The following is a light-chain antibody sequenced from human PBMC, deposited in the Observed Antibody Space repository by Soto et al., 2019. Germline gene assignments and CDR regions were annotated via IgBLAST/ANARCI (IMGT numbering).Light chain of an antibody. CDR2: AAS. Sequence: DVQMTQSPSSLSASVGDRVTITCRASHDISNYVAWLQQKPGKPPKLLIYAASTLQPGVPSRFSGGGSGVDFTLTITSLQPEDVATYYCQKHNTVPLTFGPGTKVDIK. J-gene: IGKJ3*01. CDR3: QKHNTVPLT. V-gene: IGKV1-27*01. CDR1: HDISNY.